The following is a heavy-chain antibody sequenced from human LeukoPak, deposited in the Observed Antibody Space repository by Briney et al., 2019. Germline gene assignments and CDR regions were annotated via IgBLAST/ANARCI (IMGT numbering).Heavy chain of an antibody. D-gene: IGHD5-24*01. CDR2: VSSSGSTI. CDR3: ARPRARDGYYFDY. J-gene: IGHJ4*02. Sequence: GGSLRLSCAASGFTFSDYYMSWIRQAPGKGLEWVSYVSSSGSTIYYADSVKGRFTISRDNSKNTLYLQMNSLRAEDTAVYYCARPRARDGYYFDYWGQGTLVTVSS. CDR1: GFTFSDYY. V-gene: IGHV3-11*04.